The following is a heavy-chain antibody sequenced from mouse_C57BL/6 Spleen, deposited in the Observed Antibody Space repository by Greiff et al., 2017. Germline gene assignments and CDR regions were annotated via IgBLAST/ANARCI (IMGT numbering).Heavy chain of an antibody. CDR2: INPGSGGT. CDR1: GYAFTNYL. D-gene: IGHD2-4*01. J-gene: IGHJ2*01. Sequence: VQLQQSGAELVRPGTSVKVSCKASGYAFTNYLIEWVTQRPGQGLEWIGVINPGSGGTNYNEKFKGKATLTADKSSSTAYMQLSSLTSEDSAVYFCARDYYDPYYFDYWGQGTTLTVSS. CDR3: ARDYYDPYYFDY. V-gene: IGHV1-54*01.